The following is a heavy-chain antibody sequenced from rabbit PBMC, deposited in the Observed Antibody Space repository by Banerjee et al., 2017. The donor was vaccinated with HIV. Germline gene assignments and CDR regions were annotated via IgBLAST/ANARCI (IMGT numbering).Heavy chain of an antibody. CDR2: IVGGSSGNT. CDR1: GFSFSSSYW. Sequence: QEQLEESGGDLVKPEGSLTLTCTASGFSFSSSYWMCWVRQAPGKGLEWIACIVGGSSGNTVYATWAKGRFTISRTSSTTVTLQMTSLTAADTATYFCARALAGVIGWNFGLWGPGTLVTVS. CDR3: ARALAGVIGWNFGL. D-gene: IGHD4-1*01. J-gene: IGHJ6*01. V-gene: IGHV1S45*01.